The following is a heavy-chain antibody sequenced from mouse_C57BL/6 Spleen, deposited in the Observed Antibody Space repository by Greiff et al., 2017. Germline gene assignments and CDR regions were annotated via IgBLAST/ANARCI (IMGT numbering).Heavy chain of an antibody. CDR1: GYTFTDYN. CDR2: INPNNGGT. Sequence: DVKLQESGPELVKPGASVKIPCKASGYTFTDYNMDWVKQSHGKSLEWIGDINPNNGGTIYNQKFKGKATLTVDKSSSTAYMELRSLTSEDTAVYYCARSTMEAWFAYWGQGTLVTVSA. D-gene: IGHD2-1*01. V-gene: IGHV1-18*01. J-gene: IGHJ3*01. CDR3: ARSTMEAWFAY.